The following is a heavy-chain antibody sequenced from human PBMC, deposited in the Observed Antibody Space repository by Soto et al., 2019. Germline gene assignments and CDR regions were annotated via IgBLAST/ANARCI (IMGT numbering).Heavy chain of an antibody. D-gene: IGHD3-10*01. CDR2: INPYNGNT. CDR1: GYTFTSYG. J-gene: IGHJ6*02. CDR3: ARGGSLWFGELSAYYYGMDV. V-gene: IGHV1-18*01. Sequence: ASVKVSCKASGYTFTSYGISWVRQAPGHGLEWMGWINPYNGNTNYAQKLQGWVTMTTDTSISTAYTELSRLRSDDTAVYYCARGGSLWFGELSAYYYGMDVWGQGTTVTVSS.